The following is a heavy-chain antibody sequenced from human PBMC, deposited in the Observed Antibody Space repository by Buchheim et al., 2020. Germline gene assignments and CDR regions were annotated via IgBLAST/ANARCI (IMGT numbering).Heavy chain of an antibody. CDR2: ISGSGGRT. Sequence: EVQLLESGGGLVQPGGSLRLSCAASGFTFSSYAMSWVRQAPGTGLEWVSAISGSGGRTYYADSVKGRFTIPRANSKKTLYLQMNSLRAEDTAVYYCAKESRGKRGLYDSSGYTDYWGQGTL. V-gene: IGHV3-23*01. CDR1: GFTFSSYA. CDR3: AKESRGKRGLYDSSGYTDY. J-gene: IGHJ4*02. D-gene: IGHD3-22*01.